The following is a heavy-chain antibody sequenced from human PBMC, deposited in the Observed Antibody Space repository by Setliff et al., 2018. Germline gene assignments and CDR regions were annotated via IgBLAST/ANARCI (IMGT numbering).Heavy chain of an antibody. V-gene: IGHV1-18*01. CDR3: ARAQVAVAGTIFDY. Sequence: ASVKVSCKASGYTFTSYGFSWVRQAPGQGLEWMGWISVYNGKTKYAQKFQGRVTMTRNTSISTAYMELSSLRSEDTAVYYCARAQVAVAGTIFDYWGQGTLVTVSS. CDR1: GYTFTSYG. CDR2: ISVYNGKT. J-gene: IGHJ4*02. D-gene: IGHD6-19*01.